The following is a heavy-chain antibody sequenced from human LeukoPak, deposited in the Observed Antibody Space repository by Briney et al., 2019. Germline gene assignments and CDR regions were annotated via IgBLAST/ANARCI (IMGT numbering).Heavy chain of an antibody. D-gene: IGHD6-19*01. V-gene: IGHV4-39*07. CDR2: IFYSGST. CDR1: SGSISTSNYY. Sequence: SETLSLTCTVSSGSISTSNYYWGWVRQPPGKALEWIGNIFYSGSTYYSPSLKSRVTISLDTSRNQFSLKLSSVTAADTAVYYCAREPDRRLATYYFDYWGQGTLVTVSS. CDR3: AREPDRRLATYYFDY. J-gene: IGHJ4*02.